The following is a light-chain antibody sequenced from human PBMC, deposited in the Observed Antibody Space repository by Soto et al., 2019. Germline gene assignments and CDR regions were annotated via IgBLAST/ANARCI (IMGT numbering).Light chain of an antibody. CDR3: SSYTSSSTLENWV. Sequence: QSALTQPASVSGSPGQSITISCTGTSSDDGGYNYVSWYQQHPGKAPKLMIYDVSNRPSGVSNRFSGSKSGNTATLTISGLQAEDEADYYCSSYTSSSTLENWVFGGGTKLTVL. CDR2: DVS. J-gene: IGLJ3*02. CDR1: SSDDGGYNY. V-gene: IGLV2-14*01.